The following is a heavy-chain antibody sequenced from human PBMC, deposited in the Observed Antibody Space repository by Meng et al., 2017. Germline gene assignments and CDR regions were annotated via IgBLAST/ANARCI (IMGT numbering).Heavy chain of an antibody. CDR2: IYHSGST. J-gene: IGHJ6*02. Sequence: GSLRLSCAVPGYSISSGYYWGWIRQPPGKGLEWIGSIYHSGSTYYNPSLKSRVTISVDTSKNQFSLKLSSVTAADTAVYYCASNDFWSGRYYYGMDVWGQGTTVTVSS. D-gene: IGHD3-3*01. CDR3: ASNDFWSGRYYYGMDV. CDR1: GYSISSGYY. V-gene: IGHV4-38-2*01.